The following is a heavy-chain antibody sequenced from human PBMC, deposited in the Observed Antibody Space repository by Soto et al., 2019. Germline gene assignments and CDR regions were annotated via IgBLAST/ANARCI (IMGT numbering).Heavy chain of an antibody. CDR2: INHSGST. V-gene: IGHV4-34*01. Sequence: PSETLSLTCAVYGGSFSGYYWSWIRQPPGKGLEWIGEINHSGSTNYNPSLKSRVTISVDTSKNQFSLKLSSVTAADTAVYYCASEIVVVPAAMLYYYYYYYMDVWGKGTTVTVSS. D-gene: IGHD2-2*01. CDR1: GGSFSGYY. CDR3: ASEIVVVPAAMLYYYYYYYMDV. J-gene: IGHJ6*03.